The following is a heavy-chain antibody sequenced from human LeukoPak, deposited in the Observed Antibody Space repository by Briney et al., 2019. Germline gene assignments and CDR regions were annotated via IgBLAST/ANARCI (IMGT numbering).Heavy chain of an antibody. J-gene: IGHJ5*02. CDR1: GGSISSDY. Sequence: PSETLSLTCTVSGGSISSDYWSWIRQPPGKGLEWIGYIYTSGTNHYNPSLKSRVTVSGATSKNQFSLKLSSVTAADTAVYYCARQKAGNCFDPWGQGTPVTVSS. D-gene: IGHD6-19*01. V-gene: IGHV4-4*09. CDR3: ARQKAGNCFDP. CDR2: IYTSGTN.